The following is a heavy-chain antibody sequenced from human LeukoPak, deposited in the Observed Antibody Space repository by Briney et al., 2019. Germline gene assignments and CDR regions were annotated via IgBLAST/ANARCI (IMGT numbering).Heavy chain of an antibody. CDR1: GFTFTRHW. CDR3: ARGPDYGDRLDYFDY. J-gene: IGHJ4*02. D-gene: IGHD4-17*01. V-gene: IGHV3-7*01. Sequence: GGSLRLSCAASGFTFTRHWMGWVRQAPGKGLEWVASVKKDGNQYSVDSVKGRFIISRDNSRNSLSLQMSSLRVEDTAIYFCARGPDYGDRLDYFDYWGQGTLVTVSS. CDR2: VKKDGNQ.